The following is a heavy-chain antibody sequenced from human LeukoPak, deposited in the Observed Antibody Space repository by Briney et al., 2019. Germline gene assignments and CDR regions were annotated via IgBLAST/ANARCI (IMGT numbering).Heavy chain of an antibody. CDR3: AKDHDNGSYLESPFDY. CDR2: IRYDGSNK. Sequence: GGSLRLSCAASGFTFSSYGMHWVRQAPGKGLEWVAFIRYDGSNKYYADSVKGRFTISRDNSKNTLYLQMNSLRAEDTAVYYCAKDHDNGSYLESPFDYWGQGTLVTVSS. CDR1: GFTFSSYG. J-gene: IGHJ4*02. D-gene: IGHD1-26*01. V-gene: IGHV3-30*02.